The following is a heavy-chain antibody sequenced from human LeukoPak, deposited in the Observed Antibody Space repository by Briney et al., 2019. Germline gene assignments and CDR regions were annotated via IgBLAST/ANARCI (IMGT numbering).Heavy chain of an antibody. CDR1: GFTFSSYA. J-gene: IGHJ3*02. CDR3: AKGGLNYDILTGYFSSAFDI. CDR2: ISYDGSNK. D-gene: IGHD3-9*01. Sequence: PGGSLRLSCAASGFTFSSYAMHWVRQAPGKGLEWVAVISYDGSNKYYADSVKGRFTISRDNSKNTLYLQMNSLRAEDTAVYYCAKGGLNYDILTGYFSSAFDIWGQGTMVTVSS. V-gene: IGHV3-30-3*01.